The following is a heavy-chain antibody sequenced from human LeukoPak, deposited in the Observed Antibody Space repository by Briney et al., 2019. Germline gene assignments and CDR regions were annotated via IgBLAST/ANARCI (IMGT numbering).Heavy chain of an antibody. D-gene: IGHD3-3*01. CDR1: GSTFSSYG. V-gene: IGHV3-33*06. Sequence: GGSLRLSCAASGSTFSSYGMHWVRQAPGKGLEWVAVIWYDGSNKYYADSVKGRFTISRDNSKNTLYLQMNSLRAEDTAVYYCAKGAIFGVRDYYYMDVWGKGTTVTVSS. CDR3: AKGAIFGVRDYYYMDV. J-gene: IGHJ6*03. CDR2: IWYDGSNK.